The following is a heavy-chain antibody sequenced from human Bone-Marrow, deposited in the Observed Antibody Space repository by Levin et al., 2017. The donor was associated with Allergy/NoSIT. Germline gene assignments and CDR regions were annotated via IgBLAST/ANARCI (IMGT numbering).Heavy chain of an antibody. CDR3: ARCSRSSCKGGSDC. CDR2: MNPHSGNT. CDR1: GYIFTSYD. V-gene: IGHV1-8*01. Sequence: AASVKVSCKASGYIFTSYDMSWVRQATGQGLEWMGWMNPHSGNTDYAPKFLGRVTMTRNTSIGTVYMELRGLKSGDTAVYYCARCSRSSCKGGSDCWGQGTLVTV. J-gene: IGHJ4*02. D-gene: IGHD6-13*01.